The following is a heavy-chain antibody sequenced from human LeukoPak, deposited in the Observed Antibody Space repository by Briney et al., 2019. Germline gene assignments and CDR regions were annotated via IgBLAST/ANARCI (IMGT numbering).Heavy chain of an antibody. Sequence: AGGSLRLSCAASGFTCSSYAMSWVRQAPGKGLEWVSAISGSGGSTYYADSVKGRFTISRDNSKNTLYLQMNSLRAEDTAVYYCAKDVSHYEHPYFVSWGQGTLVTVSS. J-gene: IGHJ4*02. CDR1: GFTCSSYA. V-gene: IGHV3-23*01. CDR3: AKDVSHYEHPYFVS. CDR2: ISGSGGST. D-gene: IGHD4-17*01.